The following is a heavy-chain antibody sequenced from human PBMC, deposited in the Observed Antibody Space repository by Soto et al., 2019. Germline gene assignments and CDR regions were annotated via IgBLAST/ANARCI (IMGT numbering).Heavy chain of an antibody. CDR2: IYSGGTT. Sequence: EVQLVESGGGLVQPGGSLRLSCAASGFTVRSNYMRRVRQAPGKGLEWVSVIYSGGTTYYADSVKGRFTISRDNSKNPLYLQMNSLRAEDTAVYYCARNRDSSDYRGWFDPWGQGTLVTVSS. J-gene: IGHJ5*02. D-gene: IGHD3-22*01. CDR3: ARNRDSSDYRGWFDP. CDR1: GFTVRSNY. V-gene: IGHV3-66*01.